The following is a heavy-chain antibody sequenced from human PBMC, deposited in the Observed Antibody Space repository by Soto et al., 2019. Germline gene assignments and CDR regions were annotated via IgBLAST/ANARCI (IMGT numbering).Heavy chain of an antibody. D-gene: IGHD3-22*01. CDR2: INPSGGST. Sequence: ASVKVSCKASGYTFTSYYMHWVRQAPGQGLEWMGIINPSGGSTSYAQKFQGRVTMTRDTSTSTVYMELRSLRSDDTAVYYCARDPYYYDSSGYYPALVYFQHWGQGTLVTVSS. CDR1: GYTFTSYY. CDR3: ARDPYYYDSSGYYPALVYFQH. V-gene: IGHV1-46*01. J-gene: IGHJ1*01.